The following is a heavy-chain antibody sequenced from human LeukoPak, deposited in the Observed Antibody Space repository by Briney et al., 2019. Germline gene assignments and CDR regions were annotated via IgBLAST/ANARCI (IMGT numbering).Heavy chain of an antibody. J-gene: IGHJ3*02. CDR1: GGSISSSSYY. D-gene: IGHD5-12*01. CDR2: IYYSGST. Sequence: PSQTLSLTCTVSGGSISSSSYYWGWIRQPPGKGLEWIGSIYYSGSTYYNPSLKSRVTISVDTSKNQFSLKLSSVTAADTAVYYCARHVRGSNPVEAFDIWGQGTMVTVSS. V-gene: IGHV4-39*01. CDR3: ARHVRGSNPVEAFDI.